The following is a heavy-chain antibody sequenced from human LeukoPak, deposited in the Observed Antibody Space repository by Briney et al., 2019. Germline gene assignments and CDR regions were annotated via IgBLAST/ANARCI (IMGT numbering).Heavy chain of an antibody. Sequence: GGSLTLSCAASGFTFNKYGLSWVRQAPGKGLEWVASINPDGSTRHHVDSVKGRFTISRDNAKKSLFLQMGAPRAEDTAVYFCAKLLGTATRYDYWGLGTLVIVSS. V-gene: IGHV3-7*01. D-gene: IGHD1-7*01. J-gene: IGHJ4*02. CDR1: GFTFNKYG. CDR3: AKLLGTATRYDY. CDR2: INPDGSTR.